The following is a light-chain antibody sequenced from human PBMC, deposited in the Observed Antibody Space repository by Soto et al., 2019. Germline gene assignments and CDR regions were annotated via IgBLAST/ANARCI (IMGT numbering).Light chain of an antibody. CDR1: QTITRW. Sequence: DIQMTQSASTLSASLGDRVTITCGASQTITRWMAWYQQKTGKAPKLLIYDASTLESGVPSRFSGSGSGTDFTFTISSLQTEDIATYYCQQYDNLPLTFGGGTKVDIK. CDR2: DAS. CDR3: QQYDNLPLT. J-gene: IGKJ4*01. V-gene: IGKV1-5*01.